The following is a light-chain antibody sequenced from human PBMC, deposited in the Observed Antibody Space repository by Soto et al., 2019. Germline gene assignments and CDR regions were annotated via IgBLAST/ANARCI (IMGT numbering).Light chain of an antibody. CDR2: EAS. CDR1: QSVGNNY. J-gene: IGKJ5*01. CDR3: QQYANSPQT. V-gene: IGKV3-20*01. Sequence: EIVLTQSPGTLSLSPGERVTLSCRASQSVGNNYLAWFQQKPGQAPRLLIYEASRRATGISDRFGGSGSGTDFTLTISRLGPEDFAVYYCQQYANSPQTFGQGTRLEIK.